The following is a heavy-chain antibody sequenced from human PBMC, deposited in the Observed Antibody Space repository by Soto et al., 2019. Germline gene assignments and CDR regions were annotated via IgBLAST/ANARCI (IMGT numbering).Heavy chain of an antibody. Sequence: LRLSCASSRFTFSSYAMHWVLQAPGKGLEWVAVISYDGRNKYYADSVKGRFTISRDNSKNTLYLQMNSLRAEDTAVYYCARDHLRNSSYGMDVSGQGTTVTVSS. CDR3: ARDHLRNSSYGMDV. CDR2: ISYDGRNK. CDR1: RFTFSSYA. J-gene: IGHJ6*02. V-gene: IGHV3-30-3*01.